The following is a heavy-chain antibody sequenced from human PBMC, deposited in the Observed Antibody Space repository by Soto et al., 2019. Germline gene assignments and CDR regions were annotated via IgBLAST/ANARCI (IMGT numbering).Heavy chain of an antibody. D-gene: IGHD6-6*01. CDR3: TTQLIVHYQNRGGEDV. CDR1: EGSFSSYT. Sequence: QVQLVQSGPEVKKPGSSVKVSCTASEGSFSSYTFSWVRQTPGQGLEWMGRIIPVLTIANYAPKFQDRVKITGDKSTTTVYMELSSLISDDTAVYYCTTQLIVHYQNRGGEDVWGQGTTVTVSS. J-gene: IGHJ6*02. CDR2: IIPVLTIA. V-gene: IGHV1-69*02.